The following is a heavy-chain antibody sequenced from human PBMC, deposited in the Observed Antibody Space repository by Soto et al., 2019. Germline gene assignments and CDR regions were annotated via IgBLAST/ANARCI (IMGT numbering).Heavy chain of an antibody. J-gene: IGHJ4*02. Sequence: GASVKVSCKASGYTFTSYYMHWVRQAPGQGLEWMGIINPSGGSTSYAQKFQGRVTMTRDTSTSTVYMELSSLRSEDTAVYYCARDLESAVAGHEYYFDYWGQGTLVTVSS. V-gene: IGHV1-46*01. CDR1: GYTFTSYY. CDR2: INPSGGST. CDR3: ARDLESAVAGHEYYFDY. D-gene: IGHD6-19*01.